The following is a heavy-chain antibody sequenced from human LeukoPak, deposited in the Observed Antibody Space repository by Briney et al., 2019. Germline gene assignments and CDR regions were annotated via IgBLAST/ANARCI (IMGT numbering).Heavy chain of an antibody. V-gene: IGHV3-53*01. Sequence: GGSLRLSCAASGFTVSSNYMSWVRQAPGKGLEWVSIMYTSGTTYYADSVQGRFTISRDISKNTLYVQMNSLRAEDTARYYCAREVSGYGAFDIWGQGTMVTVSS. D-gene: IGHD3-16*01. CDR1: GFTVSSNY. CDR3: AREVSGYGAFDI. CDR2: MYTSGTT. J-gene: IGHJ3*02.